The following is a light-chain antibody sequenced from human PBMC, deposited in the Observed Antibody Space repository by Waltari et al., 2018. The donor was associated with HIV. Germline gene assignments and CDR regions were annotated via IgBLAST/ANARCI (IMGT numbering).Light chain of an antibody. CDR3: QSYDSSLSV. CDR1: SSNIGAGYD. J-gene: IGLJ2*01. CDR2: GNS. Sequence: QSVLTQPPSVSGAPGQRVTIPCTGSSSNIGAGYDVHWYQQRPGTPPKLLIYGNSNRPSGVPDRFSGSKSGTSASLAITGLQAEDEADYYCQSYDSSLSVFGGGTKLTVL. V-gene: IGLV1-40*01.